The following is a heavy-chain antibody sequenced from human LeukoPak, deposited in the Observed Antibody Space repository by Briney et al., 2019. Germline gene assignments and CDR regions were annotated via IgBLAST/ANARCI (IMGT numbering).Heavy chain of an antibody. Sequence: PSETLSLTCAVYGGSFSGYYWSWIRQPPGKGLEWIGEINHSGSTNYNPSLKSRVTISVDTSKNQFSLKLSSVTAADTAVYYCARALGHYYDSQNQGGDYWGQGTLVTVSS. V-gene: IGHV4-34*01. CDR3: ARALGHYYDSQNQGGDY. CDR2: INHSGST. J-gene: IGHJ4*02. CDR1: GGSFSGYY. D-gene: IGHD3-16*01.